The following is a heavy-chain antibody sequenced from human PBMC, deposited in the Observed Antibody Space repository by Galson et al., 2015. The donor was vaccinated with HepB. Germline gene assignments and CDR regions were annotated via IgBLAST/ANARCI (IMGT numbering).Heavy chain of an antibody. V-gene: IGHV5-51*03. Sequence: QSGAEVKKPGESLKTSCKGSGYRFTSYWIVWVRQMPGKGLEWMGIIYPGDSDTRYSPSFQGQVTISADKSISTAYLQWSSLKASDTAMYYCAGLGVVTSIRGVFDIWGQGTMVTVSS. CDR1: GYRFTSYW. CDR2: IYPGDSDT. J-gene: IGHJ3*02. CDR3: AGLGVVTSIRGVFDI. D-gene: IGHD4-23*01.